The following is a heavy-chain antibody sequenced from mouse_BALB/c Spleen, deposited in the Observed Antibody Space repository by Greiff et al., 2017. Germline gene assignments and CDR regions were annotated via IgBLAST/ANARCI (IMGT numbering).Heavy chain of an antibody. CDR2: IWAGGST. D-gene: IGHD1-2*01. V-gene: IGHV2-9*02. Sequence: QVQLKESGPGLVAPSQSLSITCTVSGFSLTSYGVHWVRQPPGKGLEWLGVIWAGGSTNYNSALMSRLSISKDNSKSQVFLKMNSLQTDDTAMYYCAREADYGLGWFAYWGQGTLVTVSA. CDR3: AREADYGLGWFAY. CDR1: GFSLTSYG. J-gene: IGHJ3*01.